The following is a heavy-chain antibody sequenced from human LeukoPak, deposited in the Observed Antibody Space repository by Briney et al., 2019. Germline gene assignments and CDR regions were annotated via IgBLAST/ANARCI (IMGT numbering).Heavy chain of an antibody. Sequence: GGSLRLSCAASGFTFSNFGMHWVRQSPGKGLEWVAVISSAGSKKYHADSVKGRFTVSRDNSKNTLYLQMSSLRAEDTAVYYCAKDRYSYAFEYSDSWGQGTLVTVSS. D-gene: IGHD5-18*01. V-gene: IGHV3-30*18. CDR1: GFTFSNFG. J-gene: IGHJ4*02. CDR3: AKDRYSYAFEYSDS. CDR2: ISSAGSKK.